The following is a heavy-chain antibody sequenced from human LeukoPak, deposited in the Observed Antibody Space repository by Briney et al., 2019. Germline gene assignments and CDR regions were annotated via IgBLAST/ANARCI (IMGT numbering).Heavy chain of an antibody. J-gene: IGHJ4*02. CDR2: ISSSSSYI. D-gene: IGHD1-20*01. Sequence: GGSLRLSCAASGFTFSSYGMHWVRQAPGKGLEWVSSISSSSSYIYYADSVKGRFTISRDNAKNSLYLQMNSLRAEDTAVYYCARDPLRYNWNDPVGDYWGQGTLVTVSS. CDR1: GFTFSSYG. V-gene: IGHV3-21*01. CDR3: ARDPLRYNWNDPVGDY.